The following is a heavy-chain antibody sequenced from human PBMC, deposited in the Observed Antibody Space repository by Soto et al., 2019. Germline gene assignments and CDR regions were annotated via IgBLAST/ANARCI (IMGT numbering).Heavy chain of an antibody. Sequence: GGSLRLSCAASVFTFRNYGMNWVRQAPGKGLEWVSYISSSSSYIYYADSVKGRFTISRDNAKNSLYLQMNSLRAEDTAVYYCARVLDYDYVWGSYPLNWFDPWGQGTLVTVSS. CDR1: VFTFRNYG. J-gene: IGHJ5*02. D-gene: IGHD3-16*02. CDR3: ARVLDYDYVWGSYPLNWFDP. V-gene: IGHV3-21*01. CDR2: ISSSSSYI.